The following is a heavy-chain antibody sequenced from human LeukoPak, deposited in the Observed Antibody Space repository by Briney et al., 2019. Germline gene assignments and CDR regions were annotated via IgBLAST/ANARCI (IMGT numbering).Heavy chain of an antibody. CDR2: IYYSGST. CDR1: GGSISSYY. J-gene: IGHJ4*02. CDR3: ARDPGE. Sequence: PSETLSLACTVSGGSISSYYWSWIRQPPGKGLEWIGYIYYSGSTNYNPSLKSRVTISVDTSKNQFSLKLSSVTAADTAVYYCARDPGEWGQGTLVTVSS. D-gene: IGHD7-27*01. V-gene: IGHV4-59*12.